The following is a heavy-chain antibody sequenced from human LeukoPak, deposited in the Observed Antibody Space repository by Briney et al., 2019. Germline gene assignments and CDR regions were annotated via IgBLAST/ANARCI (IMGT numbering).Heavy chain of an antibody. CDR3: ARRTYYYGSEWDY. V-gene: IGHV3-48*01. Sequence: PGGSLRLSCAASGFTFSSYGMSWVRQAPGKGLEWVSYISSSSSTIYYADSVKGRFTISRDNAKNSLYLQMNSLRAEDTAVYYCARRTYYYGSEWDYWGQGTLVTVSS. CDR2: ISSSSSTI. CDR1: GFTFSSYG. J-gene: IGHJ4*02. D-gene: IGHD3-10*01.